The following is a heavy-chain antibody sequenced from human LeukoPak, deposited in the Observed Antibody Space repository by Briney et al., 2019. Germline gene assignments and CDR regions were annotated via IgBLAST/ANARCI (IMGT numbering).Heavy chain of an antibody. D-gene: IGHD3-9*01. CDR1: GGSVSNSGYF. J-gene: IGHJ4*02. V-gene: IGHV4-39*01. CDR3: AREGRGGDWLLD. CDR2: IDYSGNS. Sequence: SETLSLACGVSGGSVSNSGYFWGWVRQAPGKGLEWIAGIDYSGNSHYNASLNSRVSISVDTSKNEFSLKLNSVTATDTAIYYCAREGRGGDWLLDWGQGTLVTVSS.